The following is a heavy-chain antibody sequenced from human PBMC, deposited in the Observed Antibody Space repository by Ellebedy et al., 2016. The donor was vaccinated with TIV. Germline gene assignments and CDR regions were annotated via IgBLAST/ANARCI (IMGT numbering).Heavy chain of an antibody. CDR2: ISHSGTT. CDR3: AKHRPPGFDP. Sequence: SETLSLTXTVSGYSISSGYYWGWIRQPPGKGLEWIGYISHSGTTNYNPSLKSRVTISEDTSKNQISLKLNSMTAADTAVYYCAKHRPPGFDPWGQGTLVTVSS. J-gene: IGHJ5*02. V-gene: IGHV4-38-2*02. CDR1: GYSISSGYY.